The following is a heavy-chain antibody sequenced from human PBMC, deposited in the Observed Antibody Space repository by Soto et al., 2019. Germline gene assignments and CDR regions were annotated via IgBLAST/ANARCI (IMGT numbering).Heavy chain of an antibody. J-gene: IGHJ4*02. V-gene: IGHV3-74*01. CDR3: ARGGAMGVDY. CDR1: GFTFNTHW. Sequence: EVQLVESGGGVVQPGGSLRLSCTASGFTFNTHWMHWVRQAPGKGLVWVSRIYFDVITTNYADSVKGRLTVSRDKAKNTVYLHVNTLRDEDTVVYYCARGGAMGVDYWGQGTLVTVSS. CDR2: IYFDVITT. D-gene: IGHD1-26*01.